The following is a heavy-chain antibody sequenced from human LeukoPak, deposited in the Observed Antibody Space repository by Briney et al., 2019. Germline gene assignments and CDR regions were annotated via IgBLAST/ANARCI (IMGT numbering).Heavy chain of an antibody. CDR3: ARHAAPTRPDYFDY. V-gene: IGHV4-59*08. CDR2: IYYSGST. J-gene: IGHJ4*02. CDR1: GGSISSYY. D-gene: IGHD1-1*01. Sequence: SETLSLTCTVSGGSISSYYWSWIRQPPGKGLEWIGYIYYSGSTNYNPSPKSRVTISVDTSKNQFSLKLSSVTAADTAVYYCARHAAPTRPDYFDYWGQGTLVTVSS.